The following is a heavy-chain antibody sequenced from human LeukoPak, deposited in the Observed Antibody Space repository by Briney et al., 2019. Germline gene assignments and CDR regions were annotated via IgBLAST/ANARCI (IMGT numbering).Heavy chain of an antibody. CDR2: ISTDGKDK. J-gene: IGHJ4*02. CDR3: ARYNIAVAGFDY. V-gene: IGHV3-33*05. Sequence: PGRSLRLTCAASGFTLSSYAMHWVRQAPGKGLEWVTVISTDGKDKKYADSVKGRFAISRDNSKNTLDLQMNSLRAEDTAVYYCARYNIAVAGFDYWGQGTLVTVSS. CDR1: GFTLSSYA. D-gene: IGHD6-19*01.